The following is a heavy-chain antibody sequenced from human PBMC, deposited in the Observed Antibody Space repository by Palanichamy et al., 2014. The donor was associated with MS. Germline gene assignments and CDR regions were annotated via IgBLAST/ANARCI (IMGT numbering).Heavy chain of an antibody. CDR3: VSDKSRGWPGDY. CDR1: GFYFSIYG. V-gene: IGHV3-33*01. D-gene: IGHD3-22*01. J-gene: IGHJ4*02. Sequence: QVQLAESGGGVFQPGRSLRLSCAASGFYFSIYGMHWVRQAPGKGLEWVAIIGHDGNNQNYAEAVKGRFTISRDNSKNTLYLQVNSLRVEDTAVYFCVSDKSRGWPGDYWGQGTLVTVSS. CDR2: IGHDGNNQ.